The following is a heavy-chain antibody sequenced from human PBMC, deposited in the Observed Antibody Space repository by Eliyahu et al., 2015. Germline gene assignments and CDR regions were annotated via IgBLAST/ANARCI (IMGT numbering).Heavy chain of an antibody. Sequence: QVQLVQSGAEVKKPGASVKVSCKASGXTFTSYAMHWVRQAPGQXLEWXGXINAGNGNTKYSQKFQGRVTITRDTSASTAYMELXSLRSEDTAVYYCARXWGAAVAGPYYFDYWGQGTLVTVSS. CDR3: ARXWGAAVAGPYYFDY. J-gene: IGHJ4*02. CDR2: INAGNGNT. D-gene: IGHD6-19*01. V-gene: IGHV1-3*01. CDR1: GXTFTSYA.